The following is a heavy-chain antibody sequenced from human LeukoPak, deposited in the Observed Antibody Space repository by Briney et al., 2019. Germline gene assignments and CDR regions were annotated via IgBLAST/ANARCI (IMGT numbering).Heavy chain of an antibody. CDR2: IRSKANSYAT. CDR1: GFTFSGSA. V-gene: IGHV3-73*01. J-gene: IGHJ4*02. D-gene: IGHD3-10*01. Sequence: GGSLRLSCAASGFTFSGSAMLWVRQASGKGLEWVGRIRSKANSYATAYAASVKGRFTISRDNAQNSLNLQMNNLRVEDTAVYYCVRDRGSRAGSDYWGQGTRVTVSS. CDR3: VRDRGSRAGSDY.